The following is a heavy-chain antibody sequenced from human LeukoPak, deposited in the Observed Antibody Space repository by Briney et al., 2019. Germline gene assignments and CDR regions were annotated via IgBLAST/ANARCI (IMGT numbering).Heavy chain of an antibody. V-gene: IGHV3-74*01. CDR2: INGDGSAT. Sequence: GGSLRLSCAASGFTFSTSWMHWVRQAPGKGLVWVSRINGDGSATSYADSVRGRFTISRDNAKNTLYLQMNSLRAEDTAVYYCARVVGDWGLLSYWGQGTLVTVSS. CDR1: GFTFSTSW. D-gene: IGHD1-26*01. J-gene: IGHJ4*02. CDR3: ARVVGDWGLLSY.